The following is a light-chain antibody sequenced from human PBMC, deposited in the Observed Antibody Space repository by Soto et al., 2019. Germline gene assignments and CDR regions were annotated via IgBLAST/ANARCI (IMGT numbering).Light chain of an antibody. CDR2: DVT. Sequence: QSALTQPASVSGSPGQSITISCTGTSSYVGVYYYVSWFQQHPGKAPKLMIYDVTARPSGVSNRFSGSMSGNTASLTISGLQAEDEADYYCGSYTSSSTLEMVFGRGTKLTVL. J-gene: IGLJ3*02. CDR1: SSYVGVYYY. V-gene: IGLV2-14*03. CDR3: GSYTSSSTLEMV.